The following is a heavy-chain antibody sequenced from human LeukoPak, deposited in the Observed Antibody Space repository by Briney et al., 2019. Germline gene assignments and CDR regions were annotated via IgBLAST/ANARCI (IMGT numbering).Heavy chain of an antibody. J-gene: IGHJ4*02. Sequence: SVKVSCKASGGTFSSYTISWVRQAPGQGLEWMGRIIPILGIANYAQKFQGRVTITADKSTSTAYMELSSLRSEDTAVYYCARRAVDWDTTMVFDYWGQGTLVTVSS. D-gene: IGHD5-18*01. CDR2: IIPILGIA. CDR1: GGTFSSYT. V-gene: IGHV1-69*02. CDR3: ARRAVDWDTTMVFDY.